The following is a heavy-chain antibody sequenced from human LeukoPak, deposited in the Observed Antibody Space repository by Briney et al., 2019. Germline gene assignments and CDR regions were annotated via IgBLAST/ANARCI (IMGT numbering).Heavy chain of an antibody. Sequence: GGSLRLSCAASGFTFSPYSMNWVRQAPGKGLEWLSYISSTGSTVDYADSVKGRFTISRDNAKNSLYLQMNSLRVDDTAVYYCARDADSNFDCWGQGTLVTVFS. V-gene: IGHV3-48*01. CDR3: ARDADSNFDC. CDR1: GFTFSPYS. CDR2: ISSTGSTV. D-gene: IGHD4-11*01. J-gene: IGHJ4*02.